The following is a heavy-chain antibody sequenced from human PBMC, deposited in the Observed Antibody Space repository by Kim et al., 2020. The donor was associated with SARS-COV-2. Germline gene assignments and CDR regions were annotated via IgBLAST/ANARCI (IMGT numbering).Heavy chain of an antibody. CDR3: ARDYYDSSAYYYFAYYYYGMDV. V-gene: IGHV3-11*04. CDR2: ISSSGTTI. CDR1: GFTFSDYY. D-gene: IGHD3-22*01. Sequence: GGSLRLSCAASGFTFSDYYMSWIRQDPGKGLEWVSYISSSGTTIYYADSVKGRFTISRDNAKNSLYLQMNSLRAEDTAVYYCARDYYDSSAYYYFAYYYYGMDVWGQGTTVTVSS. J-gene: IGHJ6*02.